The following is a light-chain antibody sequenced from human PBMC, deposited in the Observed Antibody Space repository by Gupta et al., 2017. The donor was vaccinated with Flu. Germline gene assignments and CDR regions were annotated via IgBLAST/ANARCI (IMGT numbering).Light chain of an antibody. CDR3: LLYYGGVWV. CDR2: STS. Sequence: QPVMTPETSLTVSPGGTVTLPCASSTGAVTSGYYPNWVQQKPGQAPRALIYSTSNKHPWTPARFSGSLLGGKAALTLSGVQPEDEAEYYCLLYYGGVWVCGGGTKRTVL. CDR1: TGAVTSGYY. V-gene: IGLV7-43*01. J-gene: IGLJ3*02.